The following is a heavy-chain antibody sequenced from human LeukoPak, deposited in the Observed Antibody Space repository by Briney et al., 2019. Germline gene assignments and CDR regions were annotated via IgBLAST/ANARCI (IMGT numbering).Heavy chain of an antibody. CDR1: GGSFSGYY. CDR2: INHSGST. V-gene: IGHV4-34*01. Sequence: TPSETLSLTCAVYGGSFSGYYWSWIRQPPGKGLEWIGEINHSGSTNYNPSPKSRVTISVDTSKNQFSLKLSSVTAADTAVYYCARVGSGWYLRFDPWGQGTLVTVSS. CDR3: ARVGSGWYLRFDP. D-gene: IGHD6-19*01. J-gene: IGHJ5*02.